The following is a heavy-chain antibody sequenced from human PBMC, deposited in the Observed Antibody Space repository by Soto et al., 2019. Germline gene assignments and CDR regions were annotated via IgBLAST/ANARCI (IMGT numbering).Heavy chain of an antibody. J-gene: IGHJ6*02. CDR1: GGTFSSYA. CDR2: IIPIFGKA. V-gene: IGHV1-69*06. CDR3: ARTLDIVVVPAAIRYYYYGMDV. D-gene: IGHD2-2*02. Sequence: QVQLVQSGAEVKKPGSSVKVSCKASGGTFSSYAISWVRQAPGQGLEWMGGIIPIFGKANYAQKFQGRVKITADKSTSTAYMELSSLRSEDTAVYYCARTLDIVVVPAAIRYYYYGMDVWGQGTTVTVSS.